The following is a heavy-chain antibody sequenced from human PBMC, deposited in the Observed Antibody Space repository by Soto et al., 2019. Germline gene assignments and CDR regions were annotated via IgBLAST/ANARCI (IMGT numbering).Heavy chain of an antibody. J-gene: IGHJ4*02. CDR2: IYSGGST. Sequence: EVQLVESGGGLIQPGGSLRLSCAASGFTVSSNYMSWVRQAPGKGLEWVSVIYSGGSTYYADSVKGRFTISRDNSKNTLYLQMNSLRAEDTAVYYCASSPSLYSYGYGDWGQGTLVTVSS. CDR1: GFTVSSNY. D-gene: IGHD5-18*01. CDR3: ASSPSLYSYGYGD. V-gene: IGHV3-53*01.